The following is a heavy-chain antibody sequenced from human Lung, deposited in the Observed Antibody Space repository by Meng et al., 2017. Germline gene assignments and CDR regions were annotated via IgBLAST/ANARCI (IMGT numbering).Heavy chain of an antibody. CDR1: GFSFTDAW. V-gene: IGHV3-15*01. J-gene: IGHJ4*02. CDR3: ATGAAAADH. Sequence: EWQLVGAGGGLVKPGGSLRCSCVASGFSFTDAWMSWVRQAPGKGLEWVGRIKSNSDGGTTDYAAPVKGRFTISRDDSKNTLYLQMNSLITEDTAVYFCATGAAAADHWGQGTLVTVSS. D-gene: IGHD6-13*01. CDR2: IKSNSDGGTT.